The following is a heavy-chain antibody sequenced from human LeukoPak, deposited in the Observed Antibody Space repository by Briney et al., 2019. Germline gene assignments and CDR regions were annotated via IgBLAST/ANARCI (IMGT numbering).Heavy chain of an antibody. CDR3: ARRRGSGSYYLRYAFDI. Sequence: PSETLSLTCTVSGGSISSGSYYWSWIRQPAGKGLEWIGRIYTSGSTNYNPSLKSRVTISVDTSKNQFSLKLSSVTAADTAVYYCARRRGSGSYYLRYAFDIWGQGTMVTVSS. CDR1: GGSISSGSYY. V-gene: IGHV4-61*02. D-gene: IGHD1-26*01. J-gene: IGHJ3*02. CDR2: IYTSGST.